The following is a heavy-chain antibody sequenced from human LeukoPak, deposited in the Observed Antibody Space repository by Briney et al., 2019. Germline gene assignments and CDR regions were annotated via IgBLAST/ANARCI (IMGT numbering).Heavy chain of an antibody. J-gene: IGHJ4*02. D-gene: IGHD1-26*01. CDR2: INPSGGST. V-gene: IGHV1-46*01. CDR3: ARGGGELTNFDY. CDR1: GYTFTSYY. Sequence: ASVKVSCKAPGYTFTSYYMHWVRQAPEQGLEWMGIINPSGGSTRYAQKFQGRVTMTRDTSTSTVYMDLSSLRSEDTAVYYCARGGGELTNFDYWGQGTLVTVSS.